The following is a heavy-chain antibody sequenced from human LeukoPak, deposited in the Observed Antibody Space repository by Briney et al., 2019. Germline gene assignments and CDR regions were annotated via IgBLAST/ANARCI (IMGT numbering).Heavy chain of an antibody. V-gene: IGHV3-23*01. CDR3: AKGLEKYSSGWYVGY. CDR2: ISGSGGST. D-gene: IGHD6-19*01. CDR1: GFTFDDYA. Sequence: GGSLRLSCAASGFTFDDYAMHWVRQAPGKGLEWVSAISGSGGSTYYADSVKGRFTISRDNSKNTLYLQMNSLRAEDTAVYYCAKGLEKYSSGWYVGYWGQGTLVTVSS. J-gene: IGHJ4*02.